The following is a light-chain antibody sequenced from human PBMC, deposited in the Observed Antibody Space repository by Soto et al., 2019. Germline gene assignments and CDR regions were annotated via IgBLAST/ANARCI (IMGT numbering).Light chain of an antibody. V-gene: IGKV3-20*01. CDR3: HQYGSSPLT. Sequence: EIVLTQSPGTLSLSPGENGTLSCRAGQTLSSSSLAWYQQKPGQAPRLLIYGASNRASGIPDRFSGGGSGTDFTLTISRLEPEDFAVYYCHQYGSSPLTFGGGTKVEI. CDR1: QTLSSSS. J-gene: IGKJ4*01. CDR2: GAS.